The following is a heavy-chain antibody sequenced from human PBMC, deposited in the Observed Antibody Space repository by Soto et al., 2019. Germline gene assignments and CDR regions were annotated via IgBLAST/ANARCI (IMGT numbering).Heavy chain of an antibody. J-gene: IGHJ4*02. CDR2: IYSGGST. V-gene: IGHV3-53*01. D-gene: IGHD1-26*01. Sequence: GGSLRLSCAVSGFTVNNNYMTWVRQSPGKGLEWVSVIYSGGSTYYADSVKGRFTISRDNFKNTVFLQMNSLRGEDTAVYYCARESSGNYYFDYWGQGTLVTVSS. CDR3: ARESSGNYYFDY. CDR1: GFTVNNNY.